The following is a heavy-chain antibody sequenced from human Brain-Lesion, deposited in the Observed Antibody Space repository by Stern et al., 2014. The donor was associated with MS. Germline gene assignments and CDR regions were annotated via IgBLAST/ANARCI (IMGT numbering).Heavy chain of an antibody. V-gene: IGHV4-39*01. D-gene: IGHD2-15*01. CDR2: IYYSGNT. CDR1: GGSVSSTSYA. CDR3: AGEEDIRYCSGGSCTGNWFDP. Sequence: QLQLQESGPGLVKPSETLSLTCTVAGGSVSSTSYAWAWIRQPPGKGLEWIGTIYYSGNTYYSPSLTSRLPLSLTPSKHQFSLQLRFVTAADTAVYYCAGEEDIRYCSGGSCTGNWFDPWGQGTLVTVSS. J-gene: IGHJ5*02.